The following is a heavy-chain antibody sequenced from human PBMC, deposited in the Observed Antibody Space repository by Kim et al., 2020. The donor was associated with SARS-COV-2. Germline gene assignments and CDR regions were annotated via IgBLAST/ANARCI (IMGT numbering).Heavy chain of an antibody. Sequence: GGSLRLSCAASGFTSGTYWMTWVRQAPGKGLEWVANIKPDGSDKNHVDSVRGRFTISRDNAKNSVFLQMNGLRADDTAVYYCARDTGFRLDYLGQGALVT. J-gene: IGHJ4*02. CDR1: GFTSGTYW. CDR3: ARDTGFRLDY. CDR2: IKPDGSDK. V-gene: IGHV3-7*01.